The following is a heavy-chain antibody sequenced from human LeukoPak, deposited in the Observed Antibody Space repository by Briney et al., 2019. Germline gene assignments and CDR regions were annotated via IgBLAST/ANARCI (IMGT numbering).Heavy chain of an antibody. CDR1: GYTFTSYG. Sequence: ASVKVSCKASGYTFTSYGISWVRQAPGQGLEWMGWISAYNGNTNYAQKLQGRVTMTTDTSTSTAYMELRSLRSDDTAVYYCARDSRYGGNPHPALWGQGTLVTVSS. D-gene: IGHD4-23*01. CDR3: ARDSRYGGNPHPAL. J-gene: IGHJ4*02. CDR2: ISAYNGNT. V-gene: IGHV1-18*01.